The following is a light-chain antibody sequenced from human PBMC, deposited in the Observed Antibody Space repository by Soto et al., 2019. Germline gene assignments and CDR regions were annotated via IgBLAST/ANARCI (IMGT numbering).Light chain of an antibody. Sequence: QSVLTQPASVSESPGQSITISCSGTSSDVGRHNAVSWYQQHPGKVPQLMIYDVSIRPSGISDRLSASKSGNMASLTISALQAEDEADYYYSSYKVVGSYVFGTGTKVTVL. CDR1: SSDVGRHNA. CDR2: DVS. CDR3: SSYKVVGSYV. J-gene: IGLJ1*01. V-gene: IGLV2-14*03.